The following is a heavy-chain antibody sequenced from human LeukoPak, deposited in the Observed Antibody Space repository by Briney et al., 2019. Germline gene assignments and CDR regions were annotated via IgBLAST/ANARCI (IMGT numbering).Heavy chain of an antibody. Sequence: PGGSLRLSCTASGFTLGRHDMHWVRQTPGEGLEWVAALASGSQTFYAGSVKGRFTVSREDAKNSLYLQMNGLRAGDTAVYYCVREARGYHYTYFDYWGQGTLVTVSS. V-gene: IGHV3-13*01. J-gene: IGHJ4*02. D-gene: IGHD5-18*01. CDR3: VREARGYHYTYFDY. CDR1: GFTLGRHD. CDR2: LASGSQT.